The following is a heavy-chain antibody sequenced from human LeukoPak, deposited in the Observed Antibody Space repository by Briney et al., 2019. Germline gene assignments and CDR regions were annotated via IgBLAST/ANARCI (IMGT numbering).Heavy chain of an antibody. Sequence: PGGSLRLSCAASGFTFSSYAMSWVRQAPGKGLEWVSAISGSGGSTYYADSVKGRFTISRDNSKNTLYLQMNSLRAEDTAVYYCAKVREAAPKMSYFDYWGQGTLVTVSS. J-gene: IGHJ4*02. CDR3: AKVREAAPKMSYFDY. V-gene: IGHV3-23*01. CDR2: ISGSGGST. CDR1: GFTFSSYA. D-gene: IGHD6-13*01.